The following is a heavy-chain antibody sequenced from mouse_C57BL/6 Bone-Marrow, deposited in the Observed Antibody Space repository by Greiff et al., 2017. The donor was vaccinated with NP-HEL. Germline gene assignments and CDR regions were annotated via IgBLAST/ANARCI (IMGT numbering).Heavy chain of an antibody. V-gene: IGHV1-80*01. CDR1: GYAFSSYW. D-gene: IGHD1-1*01. CDR2: IYTGDGDT. CDR3: EGYYYVSPYWYFDV. Sequence: VMLVESGAELVKPGASVKISCKASGYAFSSYWMNWVQQRPGKGLEWIGPIYTGDGDTNYNGKFKGTVTLTADKSSSTASMQLSSLTSEDSAVYFCEGYYYVSPYWYFDVWGTGATVTVSS. J-gene: IGHJ1*03.